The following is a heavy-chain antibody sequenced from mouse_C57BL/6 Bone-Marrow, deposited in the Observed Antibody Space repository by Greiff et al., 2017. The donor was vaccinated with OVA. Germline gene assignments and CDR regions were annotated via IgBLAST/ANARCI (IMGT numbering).Heavy chain of an antibody. CDR3: ARRAPIYYYGSSYGY. Sequence: QVHVKQSGAELVRPGTSVKVSCKASGYAFTNYLIEWVKQRPGQGLEWIGVINPGSGGTNYTEKFKGKATLTADKSSSTAYMQLSSLTSEDSAVYFCARRAPIYYYGSSYGYWGQGTTLTVSS. CDR1: GYAFTNYL. CDR2: INPGSGGT. V-gene: IGHV1-54*01. J-gene: IGHJ2*01. D-gene: IGHD1-1*01.